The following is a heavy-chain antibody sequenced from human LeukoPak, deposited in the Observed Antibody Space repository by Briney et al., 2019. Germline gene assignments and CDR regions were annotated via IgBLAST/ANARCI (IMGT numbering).Heavy chain of an antibody. V-gene: IGHV4-61*01. CDR1: GGSGSGGSYY. Sequence: SETLSLTCTVSGGSGSGGSYYWSWIRQPPGKGLEWIGYFYYTGSTNYNPSLKSRVTISVDTSKNQFSLRLSSVTAADTAVYYCASGQFLVSNDYWGQGILVTVSS. CDR3: ASGQFLVSNDY. CDR2: FYYTGST. D-gene: IGHD5/OR15-5a*01. J-gene: IGHJ4*02.